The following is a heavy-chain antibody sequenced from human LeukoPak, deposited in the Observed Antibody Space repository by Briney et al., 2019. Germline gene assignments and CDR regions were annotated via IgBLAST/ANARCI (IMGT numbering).Heavy chain of an antibody. J-gene: IGHJ3*02. CDR3: ARVGGGGYNYEAFDI. D-gene: IGHD5-24*01. V-gene: IGHV3-21*01. CDR1: GFTFSSYS. Sequence: GGSLRLSCAASGFTFSSYSMNWVRQAPGKGLEWVSSISSSSSYIYCADSVKGRFTISRDNAKNSLYLQMNSLRAEDTAVYYCARVGGGGYNYEAFDIWGQGTMVTVSS. CDR2: ISSSSSYI.